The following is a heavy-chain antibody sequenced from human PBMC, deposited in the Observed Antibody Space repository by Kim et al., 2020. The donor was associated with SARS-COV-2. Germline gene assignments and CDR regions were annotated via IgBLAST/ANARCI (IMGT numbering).Heavy chain of an antibody. CDR3: ARAGYYYDSSGYDDAFDY. J-gene: IGHJ4*02. V-gene: IGHV3-21*01. CDR1: GFTFSSYS. D-gene: IGHD3-22*01. Sequence: GGSLRLSCAASGFTFSSYSMNWVRQAPGKGLEWVSSISSSSSYIYYADSVKGRFTITRDNAKNSLSLQMNSLRAEDAAVSYCARAGYYYDSSGYDDAFDYWGQGTLVTVSS. CDR2: ISSSSSYI.